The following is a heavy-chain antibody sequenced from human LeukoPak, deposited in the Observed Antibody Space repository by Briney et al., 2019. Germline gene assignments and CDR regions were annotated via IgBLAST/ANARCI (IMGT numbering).Heavy chain of an antibody. J-gene: IGHJ4*02. Sequence: PGGSLRLSCAASGFTFSSYGMLWVRQAPGKGLEWVAVIWYDGSNKYYADSVKGRFTISRDNSKNTLYLQMNSLRAEDTAVYYCAREPAIRYCSSTSCFPVEPFDYWGQGTLVTVSS. CDR1: GFTFSSYG. D-gene: IGHD2-2*01. CDR2: IWYDGSNK. CDR3: AREPAIRYCSSTSCFPVEPFDY. V-gene: IGHV3-33*01.